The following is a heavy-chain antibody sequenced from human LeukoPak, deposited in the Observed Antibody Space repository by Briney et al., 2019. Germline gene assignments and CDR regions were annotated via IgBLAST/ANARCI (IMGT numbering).Heavy chain of an antibody. CDR3: AREGYSYGNNYFDY. J-gene: IGHJ4*02. CDR2: ISSSGSTI. CDR1: GFTFSSYE. Sequence: GGSLRLSCAASGFTFSSYEMNWVRQAPGKGLEWVSYISSSGSTIYYAESVKGRFTISRDSAKHSLYLQMNSLRAEDTAVYYCAREGYSYGNNYFDYWGQGTLVTVSS. V-gene: IGHV3-48*03. D-gene: IGHD5-18*01.